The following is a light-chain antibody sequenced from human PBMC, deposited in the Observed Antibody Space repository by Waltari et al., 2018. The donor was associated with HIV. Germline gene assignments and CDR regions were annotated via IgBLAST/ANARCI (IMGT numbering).Light chain of an antibody. CDR3: QQYIEWPLT. CDR1: QSISGN. V-gene: IGKV3-15*01. CDR2: AAS. J-gene: IGKJ1*01. Sequence: EIVMTQSPGTLSVSPGQRATISCRASQSISGNIAWYQQKPGQAPRLLIFAASTRATGVPARYSGSGFGTEFTLSITGLQSEDFAIYHCQQYIEWPLTFGQVTKV.